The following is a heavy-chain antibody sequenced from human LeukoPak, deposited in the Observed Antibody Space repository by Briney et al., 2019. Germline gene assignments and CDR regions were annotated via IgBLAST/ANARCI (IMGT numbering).Heavy chain of an antibody. V-gene: IGHV3-30*04. D-gene: IGHD2-15*01. CDR2: ISYDGSNK. CDR1: GFTFSGYA. CDR3: AREYCSGGSCYLHYYYYYGMDV. Sequence: GGSLRLSCAASGFTFSGYAMAWVRQAPGKGLEWVAVISYDGSNKYYADSVKGRFTISRDNSKNTLYLQMNSLRAEDTAVYYCAREYCSGGSCYLHYYYYYGMDVWGQGTTVTVSS. J-gene: IGHJ6*02.